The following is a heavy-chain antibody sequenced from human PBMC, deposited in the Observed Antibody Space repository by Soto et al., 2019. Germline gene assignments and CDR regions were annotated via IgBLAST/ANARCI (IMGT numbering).Heavy chain of an antibody. D-gene: IGHD3-3*01. Sequence: GGSLRLSCAASGFSFDDYGMNWVRQVPGKGLEWISSINWNGADTAYVDSVKGRFTISRDNAKNSLYLQMNSLRDEDTAFYYCARDRVRYDFYAFDIWGQGTMVTVSS. CDR1: GFSFDDYG. CDR2: INWNGADT. CDR3: ARDRVRYDFYAFDI. V-gene: IGHV3-20*04. J-gene: IGHJ3*02.